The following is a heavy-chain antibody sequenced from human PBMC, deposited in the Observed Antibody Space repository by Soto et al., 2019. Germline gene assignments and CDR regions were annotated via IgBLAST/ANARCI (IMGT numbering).Heavy chain of an antibody. CDR3: AREMGGYYGSRSYYIPTGVYYYYYGMLG. V-gene: IGHV1-69*06. D-gene: IGHD3-10*01. CDR2: IIPIFGTA. CDR1: GGTFSSYA. J-gene: IGHJ6*02. Sequence: SVKVSCKASGGTFSSYAISWVRQAPGQGFEWMGGIIPIFGTANYAQKFQGRVTITADKSTSTAYMELSSLRSDDTAVYYCAREMGGYYGSRSYYIPTGVYYYYYGMLGWG.